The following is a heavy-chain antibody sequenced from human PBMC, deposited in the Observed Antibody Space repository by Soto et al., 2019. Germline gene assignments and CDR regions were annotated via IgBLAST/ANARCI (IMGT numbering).Heavy chain of an antibody. J-gene: IGHJ6*02. D-gene: IGHD4-17*01. CDR1: GFTFSSYG. CDR2: ISHDGSNK. CDR3: AKDCSTVTLPYYYYGMDV. Sequence: GGSLRLSCAASGFTFSSYGMHWVRQAPGKGLEWVAVISHDGSNKYYADSVKGRFTISRDNSKNTLYLQMNSLRAEDTAVYYCAKDCSTVTLPYYYYGMDVWGQGTTVTVSS. V-gene: IGHV3-30*18.